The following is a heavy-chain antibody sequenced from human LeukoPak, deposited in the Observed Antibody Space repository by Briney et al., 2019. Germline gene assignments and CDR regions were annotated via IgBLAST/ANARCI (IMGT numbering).Heavy chain of an antibody. Sequence: SVKVSCKASGGTFSSYAISWVRQAPGQGLEWMGGIIPIFGTANYAQKFQGRVTITADESTSTAYMGLSSLRSEDTAVYYCASRSPSIVVVITFDAFDIWGQGTMVTVSS. CDR2: IIPIFGTA. D-gene: IGHD3-22*01. CDR1: GGTFSSYA. J-gene: IGHJ3*02. CDR3: ASRSPSIVVVITFDAFDI. V-gene: IGHV1-69*01.